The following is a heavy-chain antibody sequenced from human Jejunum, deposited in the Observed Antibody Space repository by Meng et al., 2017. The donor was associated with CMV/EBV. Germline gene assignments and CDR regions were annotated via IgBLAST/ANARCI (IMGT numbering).Heavy chain of an antibody. CDR3: ARDKKTGGSSPSDY. Sequence: EVLRVGSGGGLIQPGGSLRLSCAASGFTVSSDHMSWVRQSPGKGLEWVSIIYNGDETYYSDSVKGRFSISRDKSNNGLYLQMDSLRVEDTGVYYCARDKKTGGSSPSDYWGQGTLVTVSS. CDR2: IYNGDET. V-gene: IGHV3-66*01. D-gene: IGHD2-8*02. CDR1: GFTVSSDH. J-gene: IGHJ4*02.